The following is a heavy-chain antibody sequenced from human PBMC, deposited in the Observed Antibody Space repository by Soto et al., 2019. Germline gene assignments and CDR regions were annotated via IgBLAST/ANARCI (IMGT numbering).Heavy chain of an antibody. Sequence: GGSLRLSCAASGFTFSSYGMHWVRQAPGKGLEWVAVISYDGSNKYYADSVKGRFTISRDNSKNTLYLQMNSLRAEDTAVCYCAKDDSASTPDYYGSGSPFFYWGQGTLVTVSS. J-gene: IGHJ4*02. V-gene: IGHV3-30*18. CDR3: AKDDSASTPDYYGSGSPFFY. CDR2: ISYDGSNK. D-gene: IGHD3-10*01. CDR1: GFTFSSYG.